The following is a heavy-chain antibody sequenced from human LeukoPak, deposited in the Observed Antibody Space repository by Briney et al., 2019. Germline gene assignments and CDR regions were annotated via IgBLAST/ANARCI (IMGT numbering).Heavy chain of an antibody. CDR3: TRDLMDYDVSTGLHHYYMDV. V-gene: IGHV3-7*01. D-gene: IGHD3-9*01. CDR2: IERDGSET. CDR1: GFSFSSHW. J-gene: IGHJ6*02. Sequence: GGSLRLSCAGSGFSFSSHWMSWVRQAPGKGLEWVANIERDGSETYYVDSVKGRFTISRDNAKNSLYLQMNTLRVEDTAVYYCTRDLMDYDVSTGLHHYYMDVWGQGTTVTVSS.